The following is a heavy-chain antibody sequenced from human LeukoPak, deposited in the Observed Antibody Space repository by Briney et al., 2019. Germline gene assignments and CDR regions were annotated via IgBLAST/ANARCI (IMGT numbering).Heavy chain of an antibody. Sequence: GGSLRLSCTASGFTFSSYGMNWVRQAPGKGLEWVSGITGRGENIYYAGSVKGRFTISRDNSKNTLYLQMNSLRAEDTAVYYCAKDRRLAAFDYGGQGTLVTVSS. V-gene: IGHV3-23*01. CDR1: GFTFSSYG. J-gene: IGHJ4*02. CDR3: AKDRRLAAFDY. CDR2: ITGRGENI. D-gene: IGHD6-25*01.